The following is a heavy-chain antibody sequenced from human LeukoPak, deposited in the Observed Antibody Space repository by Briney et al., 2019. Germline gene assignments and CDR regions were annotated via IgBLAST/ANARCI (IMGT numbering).Heavy chain of an antibody. Sequence: PGGSLRLSCAASGFTFSFYWMSWVRQAPGKGLEWVANIKQDGSDKYYVDSVKGRFTISRDNAKNSLYLQINSLRADDTALYYCARDQGWHAYDYWGQGTLVTVSS. J-gene: IGHJ4*02. D-gene: IGHD6-19*01. CDR3: ARDQGWHAYDY. CDR1: GFTFSFYW. CDR2: IKQDGSDK. V-gene: IGHV3-7*01.